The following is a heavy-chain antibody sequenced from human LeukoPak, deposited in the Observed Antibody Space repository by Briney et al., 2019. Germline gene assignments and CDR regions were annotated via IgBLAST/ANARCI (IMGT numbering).Heavy chain of an antibody. Sequence: GGSLRLSCVASGFTLSNYAMIWVRQAPGKGLEGVSSISGSGGSTYQAENVKGRFTISRDNSKNTLYLQMNSLRDEDTAIYYCAAGYTTGRYVRSFDYWGQGTLVTVSS. V-gene: IGHV3-23*01. J-gene: IGHJ4*02. CDR3: AAGYTTGRYVRSFDY. CDR2: ISGSGGST. CDR1: GFTLSNYA. D-gene: IGHD3-16*02.